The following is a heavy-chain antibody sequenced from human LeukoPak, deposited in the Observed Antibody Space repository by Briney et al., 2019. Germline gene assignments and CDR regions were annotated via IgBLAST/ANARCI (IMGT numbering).Heavy chain of an antibody. Sequence: GGSLRLSCAASGFTLSSYGMHWVRQAPGKGLEWVAVIWYDGSNKYYADSVKGRFTISRDNSKNTLYLQMNSLRAEDTAVYYCARALDYYGSGSYYNALDYWGQGTLVTVSS. CDR1: GFTLSSYG. CDR3: ARALDYYGSGSYYNALDY. J-gene: IGHJ4*02. D-gene: IGHD3-10*01. CDR2: IWYDGSNK. V-gene: IGHV3-33*01.